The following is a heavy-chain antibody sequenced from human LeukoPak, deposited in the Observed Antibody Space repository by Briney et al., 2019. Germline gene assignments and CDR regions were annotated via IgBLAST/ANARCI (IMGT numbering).Heavy chain of an antibody. Sequence: GASVKVSCKASGYTFTSYGISWVRQAPGQGLEWMGWISAYNGNTNYEQELQGRVTMTTDTSTSTAYMELRSLRSDDTAVYYCARTYYDFWSGYYPFDYWGQGTLVTVSS. V-gene: IGHV1-18*01. J-gene: IGHJ4*02. CDR2: ISAYNGNT. CDR1: GYTFTSYG. D-gene: IGHD3-3*01. CDR3: ARTYYDFWSGYYPFDY.